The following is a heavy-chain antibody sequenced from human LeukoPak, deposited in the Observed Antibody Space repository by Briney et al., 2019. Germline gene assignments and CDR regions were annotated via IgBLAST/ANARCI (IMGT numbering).Heavy chain of an antibody. CDR3: ARWAYYDSSGSFDY. J-gene: IGHJ4*02. V-gene: IGHV4-59*08. D-gene: IGHD3-22*01. CDR2: IYYSGST. CDR1: GGSISNYY. Sequence: SETLSLTCTVSGGSISNYYWSWIRQPPGKGLEWIGYIYYSGSTNYNPSLKSRVTISVDTSKNQFSLKLSSVTAADTAVYYCARWAYYDSSGSFDYWGQGTLVTVSS.